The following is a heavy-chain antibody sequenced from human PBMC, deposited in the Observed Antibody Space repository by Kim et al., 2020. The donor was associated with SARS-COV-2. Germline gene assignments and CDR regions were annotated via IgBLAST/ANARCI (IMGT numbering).Heavy chain of an antibody. D-gene: IGHD2-15*01. Sequence: SETLSLTCAVYGGSFSGYYWSWIRQPPGKGLEWIGEINHSGSTNYNPSLKSRVTISVDTSKNQFSLKLSSVTAAYTAVYYCARGNRDIVVVADYYYYGMDVWGQGTTVTVSS. CDR1: GGSFSGYY. CDR3: ARGNRDIVVVADYYYYGMDV. CDR2: INHSGST. V-gene: IGHV4-34*01. J-gene: IGHJ6*02.